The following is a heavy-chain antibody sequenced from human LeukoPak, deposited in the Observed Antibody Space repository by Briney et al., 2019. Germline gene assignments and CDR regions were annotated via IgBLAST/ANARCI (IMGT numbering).Heavy chain of an antibody. V-gene: IGHV4-39*01. D-gene: IGHD6-19*01. CDR3: ARHQWLESNWFDP. Sequence: PSETLSLTCSVSGASISSSTYHWGWIRQPPGKGLEWIGSTFFSGSTYYNPSLKSRVTISVDTSKTHFSLRLSSVTAADTAMYYCARHQWLESNWFDPWGQGTLVAVSS. J-gene: IGHJ5*02. CDR1: GASISSSTYH. CDR2: TFFSGST.